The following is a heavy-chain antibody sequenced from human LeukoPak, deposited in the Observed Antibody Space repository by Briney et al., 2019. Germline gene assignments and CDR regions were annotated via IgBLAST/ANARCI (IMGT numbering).Heavy chain of an antibody. D-gene: IGHD6-19*01. CDR2: ISSSGSTI. V-gene: IGHV3-48*03. Sequence: GGSLRLSCAASGFTFSSYEMNWVRQAPGKGLEWVSYISSSGSTIYYADSVKGRFTISRDNAKNSLYLQMNSLRAEDAAVYYCAKDLPFALTLIIAVAGSFDYWGQGTLVTVSS. CDR3: AKDLPFALTLIIAVAGSFDY. J-gene: IGHJ4*02. CDR1: GFTFSSYE.